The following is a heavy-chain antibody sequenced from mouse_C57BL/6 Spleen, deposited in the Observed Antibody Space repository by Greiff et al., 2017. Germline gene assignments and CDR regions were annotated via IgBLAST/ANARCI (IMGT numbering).Heavy chain of an antibody. CDR1: GYSFTGYY. D-gene: IGHD4-1*01. V-gene: IGHV1-42*01. J-gene: IGHJ2*01. Sequence: EVQLQQPGAELVKPGASVKISCKASGYSFTGYYMNWVKQSPEKSLEWIGEINPSTGGTTYNQKFKAKATLTVDKSSSTAYMQLKSLTSEDSAVYYCARRLGPYYFDYWGQGTTLTVSS. CDR3: ARRLGPYYFDY. CDR2: INPSTGGT.